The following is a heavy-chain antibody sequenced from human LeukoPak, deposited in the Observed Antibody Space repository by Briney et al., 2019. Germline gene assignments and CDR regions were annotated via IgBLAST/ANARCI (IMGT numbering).Heavy chain of an antibody. CDR3: ARDSAGNDY. CDR1: GFTFSTYW. D-gene: IGHD6-13*01. V-gene: IGHV3-7*01. CDR2: IKQDGSEK. J-gene: IGHJ4*02. Sequence: GGSLRLSCAASGFTFSTYWMSWVRQAPGKGLEWVANIKQDGSEKYYVDSVKGRFTTSRDNAKNSLYLQMNSLRAEDTAMYYCARDSAGNDYWGQGTLVTVSS.